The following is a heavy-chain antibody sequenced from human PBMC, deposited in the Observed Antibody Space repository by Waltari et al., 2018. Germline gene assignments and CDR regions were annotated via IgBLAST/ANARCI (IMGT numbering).Heavy chain of an antibody. D-gene: IGHD6-19*01. V-gene: IGHV3-7*01. CDR3: ARERRGQSGWYYFDF. Sequence: EVQLVESGGGLVQPGGSLRLSCAASGISFSSFWWTWVRQAPGKGLEWVANIKQDGSEEYYVDSVKGRFTISKDNAKNSLYLQMNSLRAEDTAVYFCARERRGQSGWYYFDFWGQGSLVTVSS. CDR1: GISFSSFW. CDR2: IKQDGSEE. J-gene: IGHJ4*02.